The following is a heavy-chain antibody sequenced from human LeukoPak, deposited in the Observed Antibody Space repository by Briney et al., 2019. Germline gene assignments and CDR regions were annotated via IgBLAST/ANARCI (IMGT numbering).Heavy chain of an antibody. CDR1: GFTFSSYA. D-gene: IGHD6-13*01. CDR2: ISYDGSNK. J-gene: IGHJ4*02. CDR3: ARAANTAAGTPTLAIDY. Sequence: GGALRLSCAASGFTFSSYAMHWVRQAPGKGLEWVAVISYDGSNKYYADSVKGRFTISRDNAKNSMYLQMNSLRAEDTAVYYCARAANTAAGTPTLAIDYWGQGTLVTVSS. V-gene: IGHV3-30-3*01.